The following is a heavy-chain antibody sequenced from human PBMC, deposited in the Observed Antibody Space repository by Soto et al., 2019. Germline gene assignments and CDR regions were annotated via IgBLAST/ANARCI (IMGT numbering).Heavy chain of an antibody. CDR2: INPATGAA. D-gene: IGHD3-3*01. J-gene: IGHJ3*02. Sequence: QLHLVQSGAVVKKPGASVTVSCSASGYPVTAYYMHWVRQAPGRGLEWMGGINPATGAAKYTQTFQGRVTMTRNTSTSTCFMELRGLTSEDTAVFYCARGGGVGVAGSAAFDMWGQGTLVTVSS. CDR1: GYPVTAYY. CDR3: ARGGGVGVAGSAAFDM. V-gene: IGHV1-2*02.